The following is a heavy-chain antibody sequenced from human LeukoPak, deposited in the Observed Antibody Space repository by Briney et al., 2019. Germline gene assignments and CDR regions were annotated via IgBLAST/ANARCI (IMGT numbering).Heavy chain of an antibody. J-gene: IGHJ4*02. CDR3: RGFMLATVTTKGYFDY. V-gene: IGHV1-69*04. CDR2: IIPILGIA. D-gene: IGHD4-17*01. CDR1: GGTFSSYA. Sequence: GASVKVSCKASGGTFSSYAISWVRQAPGQGLEWMGRIIPILGIANYAQKFQGRVTITADKSTSTAYMELSSLRAEDTAVYYCRGFMLATVTTKGYFDYWGQGTLVTVSS.